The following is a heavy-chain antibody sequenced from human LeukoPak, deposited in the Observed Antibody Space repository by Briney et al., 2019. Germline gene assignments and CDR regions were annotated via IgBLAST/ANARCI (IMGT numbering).Heavy chain of an antibody. J-gene: IGHJ4*02. CDR1: GYTFTGYH. D-gene: IGHD2-2*01. Sequence: ASVKVSCKASGYTFTGYHMHWVRRAPGQGLEWMGRINPNSGDTNYAQKFQGRVTMTRDTSISTAYMELSRLRSDDTAVYYCARDYCSSTCCLFDYWGQGALVTVSS. CDR2: INPNSGDT. V-gene: IGHV1-2*06. CDR3: ARDYCSSTCCLFDY.